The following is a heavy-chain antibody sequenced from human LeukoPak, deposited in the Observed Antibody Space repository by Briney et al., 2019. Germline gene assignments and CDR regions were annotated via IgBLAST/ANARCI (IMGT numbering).Heavy chain of an antibody. D-gene: IGHD2/OR15-2a*01. J-gene: IGHJ5*02. CDR3: ARGNKTFDP. V-gene: IGHV3-30*04. CDR2: ILNDGNNK. Sequence: GRPLRLSCVVSGFTFRSYAMHWVRQAPGKGLEWVAVILNDGNNKYYADSVEGRFTVSRDNSKNTLYLQMNSLRAEDTAVYYCARGNKTFDPWGQGTLVTVSS. CDR1: GFTFRSYA.